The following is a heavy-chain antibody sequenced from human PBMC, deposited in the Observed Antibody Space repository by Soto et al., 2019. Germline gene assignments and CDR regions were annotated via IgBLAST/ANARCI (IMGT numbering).Heavy chain of an antibody. V-gene: IGHV3-21*01. CDR1: GFTFSSYS. CDR3: ARGVCDILDGYAHWYFDL. CDR2: TSSTSSYK. Sequence: EVQLVESGGGLVKPGGSLRLSCAAAGFTFSSYSMNWVRQAPGKGLEWVSSTSSTSSYKYYADSVKGRFTISRDNAKRPRFLQMNRLRAEDTAVYCCARGVCDILDGYAHWYFDLWGRGTLVTVSS. J-gene: IGHJ2*01. D-gene: IGHD3-9*01.